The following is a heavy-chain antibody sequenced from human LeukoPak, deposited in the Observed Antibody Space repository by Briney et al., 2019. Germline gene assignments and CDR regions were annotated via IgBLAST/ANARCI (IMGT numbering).Heavy chain of an antibody. CDR3: ARDNDVDYFDY. D-gene: IGHD2-8*01. CDR2: IYYSGST. CDR1: GGSISSYY. J-gene: IGHJ4*02. V-gene: IGHV4-59*01. Sequence: SETLSLTCTVSGGSISSYYWSWIRQPPGKGLEWIGYIYYSGSTNYNPSLKSRVTISVDTSKNQFSLKLSSVTAADTAVYYCARDNDVDYFDYWGQGTLVTVSS.